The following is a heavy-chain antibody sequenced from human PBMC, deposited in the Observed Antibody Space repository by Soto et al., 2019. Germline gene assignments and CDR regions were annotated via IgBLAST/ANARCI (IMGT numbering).Heavy chain of an antibody. J-gene: IGHJ4*02. CDR3: ARDRGGALDS. Sequence: EVLLLESGGGLVQPGGSLRLSCAASGFTFNTFAMTWVRQAPGKGLEWVSALSGSGSLSYYADSVKGRFTISRDNSKNTMYLQMHTLSVDETAVYFCARDRGGALDSWGQGTLVTVSS. CDR1: GFTFNTFA. V-gene: IGHV3-23*01. D-gene: IGHD2-15*01. CDR2: LSGSGSLS.